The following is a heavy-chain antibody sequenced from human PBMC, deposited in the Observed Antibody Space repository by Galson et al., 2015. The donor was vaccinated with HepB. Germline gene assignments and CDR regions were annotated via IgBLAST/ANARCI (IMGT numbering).Heavy chain of an antibody. CDR2: IYSGGST. J-gene: IGHJ3*02. CDR1: GFTVSSNY. Sequence: SLRLSCAASGFTVSSNYMSWVRQAPGKGLEWVSVIYSGGSTYYADSVKGRFTISRGNSKNTLYLQMNSLRAEDTAVYYCAREAMYGGPENAFDIWGQGTMVTVSS. D-gene: IGHD4/OR15-4a*01. V-gene: IGHV3-66*01. CDR3: AREAMYGGPENAFDI.